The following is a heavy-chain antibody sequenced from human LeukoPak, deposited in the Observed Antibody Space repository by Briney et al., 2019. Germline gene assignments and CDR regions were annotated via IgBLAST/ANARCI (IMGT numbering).Heavy chain of an antibody. Sequence: PGRSLRLSCAASGFTFSSYAMHWVRQAPGKGLEWVAVISYDGSNKYYADSVKGRFTISRDNSKNTLYLQMNSLRAEDTAVYYCARALSYYYMDVWGKGTTVTVSS. V-gene: IGHV3-30-3*01. CDR3: ARALSYYYMDV. J-gene: IGHJ6*03. CDR1: GFTFSSYA. CDR2: ISYDGSNK.